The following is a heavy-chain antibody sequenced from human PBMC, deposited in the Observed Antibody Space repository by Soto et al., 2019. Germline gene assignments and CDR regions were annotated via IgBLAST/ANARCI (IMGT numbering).Heavy chain of an antibody. D-gene: IGHD3-10*01. CDR1: GYSFTSYW. Sequence: PGESLKISCKGSGYSFTSYWISWVRQMPGKGLEWMGRIDPSDSYTNYSPSFQGHVTISADKSISTAYLQWSSLKASDTAMYYCARHPKGIWFGELLYPDHYYYYYGMDVWGQGTSVTGSS. CDR2: IDPSDSYT. J-gene: IGHJ6*02. CDR3: ARHPKGIWFGELLYPDHYYYYYGMDV. V-gene: IGHV5-10-1*01.